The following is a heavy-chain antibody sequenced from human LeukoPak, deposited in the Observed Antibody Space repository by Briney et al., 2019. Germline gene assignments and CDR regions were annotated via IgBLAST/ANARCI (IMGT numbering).Heavy chain of an antibody. CDR3: AKARRDGYNPYYFDY. J-gene: IGHJ4*02. CDR2: ISGSGGST. D-gene: IGHD5-24*01. CDR1: EFTLSSYA. Sequence: PGGSLRLSCAASEFTLSSYAMSWVRQAPGGGLEWVSAISGSGGSTYYADSVKGRFTISRDISKNTLFLQMNSLRAEDTAVYYCAKARRDGYNPYYFDYRGQGTLVTVSS. V-gene: IGHV3-23*01.